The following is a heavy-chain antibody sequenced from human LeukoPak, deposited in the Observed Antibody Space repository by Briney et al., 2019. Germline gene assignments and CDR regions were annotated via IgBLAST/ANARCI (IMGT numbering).Heavy chain of an antibody. V-gene: IGHV3-9*01. D-gene: IGHD4-17*01. Sequence: PGRSLRLSCAASGFTFDDYAMHWVRQAPGKGLEWVSGISWNSGSIGYADSVKGRFTISRDNAKNSLYLQMNSLRAEDTALYYCAKDYNDYGDYGGAFDIWCQGTMVTVSS. CDR1: GFTFDDYA. J-gene: IGHJ3*02. CDR3: AKDYNDYGDYGGAFDI. CDR2: ISWNSGSI.